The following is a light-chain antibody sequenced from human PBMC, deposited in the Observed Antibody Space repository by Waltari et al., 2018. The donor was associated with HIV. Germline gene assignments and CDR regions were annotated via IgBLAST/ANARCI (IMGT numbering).Light chain of an antibody. CDR3: HVWDRSSDHHV. Sequence: SYVLTQSPSVSVAPGQTASITCGGNNLGRTSVTRYQHKAGQAPVLVVYNGSDRPSGIPERFSGSRSGNTATLTISRVEAGDEADYYCHVWDRSSDHHVFGPGTKVTVL. V-gene: IGLV3-21*02. CDR2: NGS. J-gene: IGLJ1*01. CDR1: NLGRTS.